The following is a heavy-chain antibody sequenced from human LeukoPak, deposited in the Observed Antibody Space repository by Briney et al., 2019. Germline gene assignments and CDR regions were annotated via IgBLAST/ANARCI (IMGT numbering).Heavy chain of an antibody. Sequence: PGGSLRLSCAASGFTFSSYWMHWVRHAPGKGLEWVALIRYDGSNKYYADSVKGRFTISRDNSKNTLYLQMNSLRAEDTAVYYCARFRRGSGSYYSDYWGQGTLVTVSS. J-gene: IGHJ4*02. CDR2: IRYDGSNK. CDR3: ARFRRGSGSYYSDY. V-gene: IGHV3-33*08. CDR1: GFTFSSYW. D-gene: IGHD3-10*01.